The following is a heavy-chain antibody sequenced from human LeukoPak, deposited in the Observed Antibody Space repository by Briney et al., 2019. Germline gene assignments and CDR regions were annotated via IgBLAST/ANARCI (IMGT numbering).Heavy chain of an antibody. CDR2: FYAGGTE. V-gene: IGHV3-53*01. CDR3: ARDLGHSGGWSHAFDI. Sequence: GGSLRLSCAASGFRVRSSHMSWVRQAPGKGLEWVSVFYAGGTENYADSVKGRFTISRDNSKNTLYRQMNSLSAEDTAVYYCARDLGHSGGWSHAFDIWGQGTMVSVS. J-gene: IGHJ3*02. D-gene: IGHD6-19*01. CDR1: GFRVRSSH.